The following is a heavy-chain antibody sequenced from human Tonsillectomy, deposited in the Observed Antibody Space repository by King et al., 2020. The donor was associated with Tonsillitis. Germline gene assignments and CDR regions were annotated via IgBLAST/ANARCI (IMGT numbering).Heavy chain of an antibody. CDR1: GFTFSTYG. Sequence: VQLVESGGGVVQPGGSLSLSCAASGFTFSTYGMHWVRQAPGKGLEWVAFIRYDGSNKYYADSVKGRFTISRDNSKNTLSLLMNTLRAEDTAVYYCAKELDYGDFDYSDYDYYYYGLDVWGQGTTVTVSS. CDR3: AKELDYGDFDYSDYDYYYYGLDV. CDR2: IRYDGSNK. D-gene: IGHD4-17*01. J-gene: IGHJ6*02. V-gene: IGHV3-30*02.